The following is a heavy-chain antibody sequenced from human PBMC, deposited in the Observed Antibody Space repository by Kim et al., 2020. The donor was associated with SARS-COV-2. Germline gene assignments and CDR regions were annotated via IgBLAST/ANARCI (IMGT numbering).Heavy chain of an antibody. D-gene: IGHD3-9*01. Sequence: GGSLRLSCAASGFTVSSNYMSWVRQAPGKGLEWVSVIYSGGSTYYADSVKGRFTISRDNSKNTLYLQMNSLRAEDTAVYYCARGRFDILTGSPYFDYWGQGTLVTVSS. CDR3: ARGRFDILTGSPYFDY. CDR1: GFTVSSNY. J-gene: IGHJ4*02. V-gene: IGHV3-66*01. CDR2: IYSGGST.